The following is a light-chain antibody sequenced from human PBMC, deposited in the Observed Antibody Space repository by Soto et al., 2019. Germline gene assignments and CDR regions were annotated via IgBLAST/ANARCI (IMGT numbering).Light chain of an antibody. CDR1: QSVSSNY. CDR3: QHYDSSPFT. V-gene: IGKV3-20*01. Sequence: EIVLTQSPGTLSLSPGERATLSCRASQSVSSNYLAWYQQKPGQAPRLLIYGASSRATGIPDRFSGSGSGTDFTLTISRLEPEVFAVYYCQHYDSSPFTFGPGTKVDIK. J-gene: IGKJ3*01. CDR2: GAS.